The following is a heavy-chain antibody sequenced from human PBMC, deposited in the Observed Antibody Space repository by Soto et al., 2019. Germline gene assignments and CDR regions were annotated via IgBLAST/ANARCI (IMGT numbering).Heavy chain of an antibody. J-gene: IGHJ4*02. CDR1: GYTFTSYD. V-gene: IGHV1-8*01. Sequence: ASVKVSCKASGYTFTSYDINWVRQATGQGLEWMGWMNPNSGNTGYAQKFQGRVTMTRNTSISTAYMELSSLRSEDTAVYCCATRDYDFWSGYYYWGQGTLVTVSS. D-gene: IGHD3-3*01. CDR2: MNPNSGNT. CDR3: ATRDYDFWSGYYY.